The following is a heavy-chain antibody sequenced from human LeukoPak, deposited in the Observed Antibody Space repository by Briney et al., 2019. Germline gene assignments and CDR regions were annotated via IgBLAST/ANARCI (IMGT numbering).Heavy chain of an antibody. J-gene: IGHJ5*02. Sequence: GGSLRLSCAASGFTFSSYWMSWVRQAPGKGLEWVANIKQDGSEKYYVDSVKGRFTISRHNSKNTLYLQMNSLRAEDTAVYYCARERLSYDSSGYINWFDPWGQGTLVTVSS. CDR2: IKQDGSEK. V-gene: IGHV3-7*03. D-gene: IGHD3-22*01. CDR1: GFTFSSYW. CDR3: ARERLSYDSSGYINWFDP.